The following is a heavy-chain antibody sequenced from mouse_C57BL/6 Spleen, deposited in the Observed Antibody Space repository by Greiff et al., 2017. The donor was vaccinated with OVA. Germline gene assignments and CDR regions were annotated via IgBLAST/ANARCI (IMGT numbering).Heavy chain of an antibody. Sequence: QVQLKESGAELMKPGASVKLSCKASGYTFTGYWIEWVKQRPGHGLEWIGEIFPGCGSTNYNEKFKGKATFTADTSSNTAYMPLSSLTTEDSAIYDCARSGGGLLGYFGVWGTGTTGTVSS. J-gene: IGHJ1*03. CDR2: IFPGCGST. V-gene: IGHV1-9*01. D-gene: IGHD2-3*01. CDR1: GYTFTGYW. CDR3: ARSGGGLLGYFGV.